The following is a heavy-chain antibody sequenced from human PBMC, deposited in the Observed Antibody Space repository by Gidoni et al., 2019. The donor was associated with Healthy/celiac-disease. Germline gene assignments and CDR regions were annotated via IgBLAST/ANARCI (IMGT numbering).Heavy chain of an antibody. J-gene: IGHJ4*02. V-gene: IGHV3-21*01. D-gene: IGHD3-22*01. Sequence: EVQLVESGGGLVKPGGSLRLSCAASGFTFSSYSMNWVSQAPGKGLEWVSSISSSGSTIYYADSVKGRFTISRDNAKNSLYLQMNSLRAEDTAVYYCARSLYYDSSGYYGLVDYWGQGTLVTVSS. CDR1: GFTFSSYS. CDR3: ARSLYYDSSGYYGLVDY. CDR2: ISSSGSTI.